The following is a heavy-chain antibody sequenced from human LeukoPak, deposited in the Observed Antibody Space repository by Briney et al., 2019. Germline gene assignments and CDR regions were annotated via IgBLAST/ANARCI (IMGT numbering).Heavy chain of an antibody. J-gene: IGHJ4*02. CDR2: INWNGGST. CDR1: GFTFDDYG. CDR3: AREGLEDYYDSSGYYPFDY. D-gene: IGHD3-22*01. V-gene: IGHV3-20*01. Sequence: GSLRLSCAASGFTFDDYGMSWVRQAPGKGLEWVSGINWNGGSTGYADSVKGRFTISRDNAKNSLYLQMNSLRAEDTALYHCAREGLEDYYDSSGYYPFDYWGQGTLVTVSS.